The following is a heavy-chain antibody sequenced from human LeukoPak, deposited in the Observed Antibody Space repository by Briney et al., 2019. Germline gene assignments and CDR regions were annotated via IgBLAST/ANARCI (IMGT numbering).Heavy chain of an antibody. CDR2: IYYRGNT. V-gene: IGHV4-59*11. D-gene: IGHD3-3*01. CDR3: ARVVSGYYSDS. J-gene: IGHJ4*02. Sequence: KTSETLSLTCTVSSDSISSLYWSWIRQPPGKGLEWIGYIYYRGNTKYNPSLKSRVTISIDTSKIQFSLKLTSVTAADTAVYYCARVVSGYYSDSWGQGTLVTVSS. CDR1: SDSISSLY.